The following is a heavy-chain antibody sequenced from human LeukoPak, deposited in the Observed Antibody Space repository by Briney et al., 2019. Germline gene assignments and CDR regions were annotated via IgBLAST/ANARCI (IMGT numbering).Heavy chain of an antibody. Sequence: ASETLSLTCAVYGGSFSGYYWSWIRQPPGKGLEWIGEINHSGSTNYNPSLKSRVTISVDTSKNQFSLKLSSVTAADTAVYYCARLKVTYYYGSGTYYYYMDVWGKGTTVTVSS. CDR3: ARLKVTYYYGSGTYYYYMDV. CDR1: GGSFSGYY. J-gene: IGHJ6*03. D-gene: IGHD3-10*01. V-gene: IGHV4-34*01. CDR2: INHSGST.